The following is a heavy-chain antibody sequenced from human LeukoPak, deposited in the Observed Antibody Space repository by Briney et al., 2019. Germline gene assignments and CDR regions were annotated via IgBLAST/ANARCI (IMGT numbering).Heavy chain of an antibody. Sequence: PSETLSLTCAVYGGSFSGYYWSWIRQPPGKGLEWIGEINHSGSTNYNPSLKSRVTISVDTSKNQFSLKLSSVTAADTAVYYCAREHQSYYDFWSGYHRAEYFHHWGQGTLVTVSS. CDR3: AREHQSYYDFWSGYHRAEYFHH. CDR2: INHSGST. CDR1: GGSFSGYY. V-gene: IGHV4-34*01. D-gene: IGHD3-3*01. J-gene: IGHJ1*01.